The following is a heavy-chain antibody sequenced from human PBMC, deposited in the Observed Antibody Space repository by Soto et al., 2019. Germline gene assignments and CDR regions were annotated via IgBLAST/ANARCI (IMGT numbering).Heavy chain of an antibody. CDR3: ARRTAVRNFDY. J-gene: IGHJ4*02. CDR1: GFVFSHYA. D-gene: IGHD6-19*01. V-gene: IGHV3-23*01. CDR2: VSENGDYT. Sequence: EVQLLESGGGLVQPGGSLTVSCAASGFVFSHYAMTWVRQAPGKGLEWVSTVSENGDYTSYADSVKGRFTISGDNSKNTVFVQMNSLRAEDTAVYYCARRTAVRNFDYWGQGTLVTVSS.